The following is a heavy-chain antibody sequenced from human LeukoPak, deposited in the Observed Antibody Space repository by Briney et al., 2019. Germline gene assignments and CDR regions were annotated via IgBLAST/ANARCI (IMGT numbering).Heavy chain of an antibody. V-gene: IGHV3-74*01. CDR3: ARVYPFGVVTQDY. Sequence: GRSLRLSCAASGFTFSSYWMHWVRQAPGKGLVWVSRINSDGSSTSYADSVKGRFTISRDNAKNTLYLQMNSLRAEDTAVYYCARVYPFGVVTQDYWGQGTLVTVSS. CDR2: INSDGSST. CDR1: GFTFSSYW. J-gene: IGHJ4*02. D-gene: IGHD3-3*01.